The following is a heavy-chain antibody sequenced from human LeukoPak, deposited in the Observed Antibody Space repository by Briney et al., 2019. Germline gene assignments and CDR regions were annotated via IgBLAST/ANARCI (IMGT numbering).Heavy chain of an antibody. V-gene: IGHV1-2*02. Sequence: ASVKVSCKASGYTFTDYYIHCVRQAPGQGLEWMGWINPNTGGTNYAQKFQGRVTMTGDTSITTAYMELSSLTSDDTAVYYCVRLGLAGDFEYWGQGTLVTVSS. CDR3: VRLGLAGDFEY. D-gene: IGHD6-19*01. CDR2: INPNTGGT. CDR1: GYTFTDYY. J-gene: IGHJ4*02.